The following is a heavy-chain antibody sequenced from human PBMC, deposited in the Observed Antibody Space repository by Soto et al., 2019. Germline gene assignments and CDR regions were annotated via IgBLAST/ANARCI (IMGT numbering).Heavy chain of an antibody. D-gene: IGHD3-22*01. V-gene: IGHV3-15*01. CDR3: TTDTSLYDSSGYPSY. CDR1: GFTFSNAW. Sequence: GGSLRLSCAASGFTFSNAWMSRVRQAPGKGLEWVGRIKSKTDGGTTDYAAPVKGRFTISRDDSKNTLYLQMNSLKTEDTAVYYCTTDTSLYDSSGYPSYWGQGTLVTVSS. CDR2: IKSKTDGGTT. J-gene: IGHJ4*02.